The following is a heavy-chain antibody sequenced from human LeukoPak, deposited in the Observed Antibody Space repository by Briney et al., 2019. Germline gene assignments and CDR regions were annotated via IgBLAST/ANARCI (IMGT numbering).Heavy chain of an antibody. CDR1: GYTFTSYG. CDR3: ARVLDSSGWYWRY. CDR2: ISAYNGNT. D-gene: IGHD6-19*01. Sequence: ASVNLSCKASGYTFTSYGISWVRHAPGQGLEWRGWISAYNGNTNYAQKLQGRVTMTTDTSTSTAYMELRSLRSDDTAVYYCARVLDSSGWYWRYWGEGTLVTVSS. V-gene: IGHV1-18*01. J-gene: IGHJ4*02.